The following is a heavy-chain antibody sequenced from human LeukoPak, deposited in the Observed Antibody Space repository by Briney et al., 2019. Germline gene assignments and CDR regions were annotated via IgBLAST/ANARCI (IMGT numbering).Heavy chain of an antibody. CDR1: GGSISSYY. CDR2: IYYSGST. V-gene: IGHV4-59*08. J-gene: IGHJ4*02. D-gene: IGHD2-2*01. CDR3: ASPIGGTSWYYFDY. Sequence: SETLSLTCTVSGGSISSYYWSWIRQPPGKGLEWIGYIYYSGSTYYNPSLKSRVTISVDTSKNQFSLKLSSVTAADTAVYYCASPIGGTSWYYFDYWGQGTLVTVSS.